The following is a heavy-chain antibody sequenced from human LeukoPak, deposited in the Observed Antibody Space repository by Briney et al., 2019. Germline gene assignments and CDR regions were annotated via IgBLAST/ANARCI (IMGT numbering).Heavy chain of an antibody. Sequence: PSETLSLTCTVSGGSISAYYWSWIRQSPGKGLEWIGYIHYSGSTNYNPSLKSRVTISVDTSKNQFSLKLSSVTAADTAVYYCARSEFVELSVWYFDLWGRGTLVTVSS. V-gene: IGHV4-59*01. D-gene: IGHD3-10*01. CDR1: GGSISAYY. CDR2: IHYSGST. J-gene: IGHJ2*01. CDR3: ARSEFVELSVWYFDL.